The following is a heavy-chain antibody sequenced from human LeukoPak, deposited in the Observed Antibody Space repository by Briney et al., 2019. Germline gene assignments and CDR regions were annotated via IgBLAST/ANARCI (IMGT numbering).Heavy chain of an antibody. J-gene: IGHJ6*02. CDR3: AKDRVQVGYYYGMDV. CDR1: GFTFDDYG. CDR2: ISWNSGSI. D-gene: IGHD2-2*01. V-gene: IGHV3-9*01. Sequence: GRSLRLSCAASGFTFDDYGMHWVRQAPGKGLEWVSRISWNSGSIGCADSVKGRFTISRDNAKNSLYLQMNSLRPEDTALYYCAKDRVQVGYYYGMDVWGQGTTVTVSS.